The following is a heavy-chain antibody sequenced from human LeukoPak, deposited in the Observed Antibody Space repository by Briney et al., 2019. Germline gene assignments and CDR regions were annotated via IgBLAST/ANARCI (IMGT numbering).Heavy chain of an antibody. J-gene: IGHJ4*02. Sequence: PGGSLRLSCAASGFTFSSYSMDWVRQAPGKGLEWVSSISSSSTYIYYADSVKGRFTISRDNAKNSLYLQMNSLRAEDTALYYCAKEESIVGAKGGYFDYWGQGTLVTVSS. CDR1: GFTFSSYS. CDR2: ISSSSTYI. V-gene: IGHV3-21*04. CDR3: AKEESIVGAKGGYFDY. D-gene: IGHD1-26*01.